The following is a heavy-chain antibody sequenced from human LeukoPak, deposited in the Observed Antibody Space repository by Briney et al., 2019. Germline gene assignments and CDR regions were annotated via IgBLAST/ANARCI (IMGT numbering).Heavy chain of an antibody. J-gene: IGHJ4*02. CDR2: INPNSGGT. CDR1: GYTFTGNN. Sequence: ASVKVSCKASGYTFTGNNMHWCEQALEQGLEWMGRINPNSGGTNYAQKFQGRVTMTRDTSISTAYMELSRLRSDDTAVYYCARGLYSSSSAGTNYWGQGTLVTVSS. V-gene: IGHV1-2*06. CDR3: ARGLYSSSSAGTNY. D-gene: IGHD6-6*01.